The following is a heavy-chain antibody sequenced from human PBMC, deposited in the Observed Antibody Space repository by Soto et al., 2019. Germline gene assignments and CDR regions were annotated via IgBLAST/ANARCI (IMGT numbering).Heavy chain of an antibody. V-gene: IGHV3-30-3*01. CDR2: ISYDGSNK. J-gene: IGHJ4*02. Sequence: PGGSLRLSCAASGFTFSSYAMHWVRQAPGKGLEWVAVISYDGSNKYYADSVKGRFTISRDNSKSTLYLQMNSLRAEDTAVYYCASLSGSGDGRADDYWGQGTLVTVSS. CDR3: ASLSGSGDGRADDY. CDR1: GFTFSSYA. D-gene: IGHD3-10*01.